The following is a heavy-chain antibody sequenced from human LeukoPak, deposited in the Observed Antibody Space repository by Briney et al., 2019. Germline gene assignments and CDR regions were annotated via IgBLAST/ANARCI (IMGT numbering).Heavy chain of an antibody. CDR2: IYYSGST. CDR3: ARMDSSTRTFDY. CDR1: GGSISSGGYY. D-gene: IGHD2-2*01. J-gene: IGHJ4*02. Sequence: PSETLSLTCTVSGGSISSGGYYWSWIRQPPGKGLEWIGYIYYSGSTNYNPSLKSRVTISVDTSKNQFSLKLSSVTAADTAVYYCARMDSSTRTFDYWGQGTLVTVSS. V-gene: IGHV4-61*08.